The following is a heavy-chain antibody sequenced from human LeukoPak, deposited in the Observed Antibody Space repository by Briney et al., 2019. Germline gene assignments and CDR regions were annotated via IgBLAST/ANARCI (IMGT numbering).Heavy chain of an antibody. Sequence: GGSLRLSCAASGFTFSDYGMHWVRQAPGKGLEWVAVIWYDGSNKYYADSVKGRFTISRDNSKNTLYLQMNSLRAEDTAVYYCAADVYGDYGAFDIWGQGTMVTVSS. CDR2: IWYDGSNK. CDR1: GFTFSDYG. J-gene: IGHJ3*02. CDR3: AADVYGDYGAFDI. V-gene: IGHV3-33*01. D-gene: IGHD4-17*01.